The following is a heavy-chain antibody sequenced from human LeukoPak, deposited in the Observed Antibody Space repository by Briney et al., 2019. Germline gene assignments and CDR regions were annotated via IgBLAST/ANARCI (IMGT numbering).Heavy chain of an antibody. CDR3: TTGLPDSPKLYGTDY. J-gene: IGHJ4*02. CDR1: GFTFSNAW. D-gene: IGHD1-14*01. Sequence: GGSLRVSCAASGFTFSNAWMSWVRQAPGNGLEWVGRIKSKTDGGTTDYAAPVKGRFTISRDDSKNTLYLRMNSLKTEDTAVYYCTTGLPDSPKLYGTDYWGQGTLVTVSS. CDR2: IKSKTDGGTT. V-gene: IGHV3-15*01.